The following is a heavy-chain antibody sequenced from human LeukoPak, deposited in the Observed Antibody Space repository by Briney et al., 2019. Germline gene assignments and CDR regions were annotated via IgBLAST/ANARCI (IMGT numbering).Heavy chain of an antibody. CDR3: ARESGYDFDDDAFDI. CDR2: IKQDGSEK. V-gene: IGHV3-7*01. CDR1: GFTFSSYW. J-gene: IGHJ3*02. Sequence: PGGSLRLSCAASGFTFSSYWMSWVRQAPGKGLEWVANIKQDGSEKYYVDSVKGRFTISRDNAKNSLYLQMNSLRAEDTAVYYCARESGYDFDDDAFDIWGQGTMVTVSS. D-gene: IGHD5-12*01.